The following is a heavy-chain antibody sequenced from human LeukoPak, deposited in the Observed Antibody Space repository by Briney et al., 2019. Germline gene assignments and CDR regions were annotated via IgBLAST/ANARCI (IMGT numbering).Heavy chain of an antibody. CDR1: GDGVSTNNAAA. Sequence: SQTLSLTCVISGDGVSTNNAAAWNWFRQSPSRGLEWLGRTYYRSKWFNEYAISVKSRMLINADTSRNQFSLQLNSVTPEDTAMYYCARGTRNAFDSWGQETLVTVSS. V-gene: IGHV6-1*01. CDR2: TYYRSKWFN. J-gene: IGHJ4*02. D-gene: IGHD2-2*01. CDR3: ARGTRNAFDS.